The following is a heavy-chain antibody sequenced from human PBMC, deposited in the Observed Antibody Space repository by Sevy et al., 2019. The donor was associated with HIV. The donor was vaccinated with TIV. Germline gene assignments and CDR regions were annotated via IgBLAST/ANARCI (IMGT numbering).Heavy chain of an antibody. CDR1: GFIFSDYY. J-gene: IGHJ6*02. CDR2: ISSRGNTI. Sequence: GGSLRLSCAASGFIFSDYYMSWIRQAPGKGLEWVSYISSRGNTIYYTDSVKGRFTISRDNTKKLLFLQMNSLRAEDTAVYYCARDRGFCSSTSCDDWDYYGMDVWGQGTTVTGSS. V-gene: IGHV3-11*01. D-gene: IGHD2-2*01. CDR3: ARDRGFCSSTSCDDWDYYGMDV.